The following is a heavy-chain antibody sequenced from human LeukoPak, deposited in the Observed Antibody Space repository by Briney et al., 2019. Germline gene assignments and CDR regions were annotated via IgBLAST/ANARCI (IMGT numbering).Heavy chain of an antibody. Sequence: RGSLRLSCAASGFTFDDYGMSWVRQAPGKGLEWVSGINWNGGSTGYADSVKGRFTISRDNAKNSLYLQMNSLRAEDTALYYCARGGSSSWWFDPWGQGTLVTVSS. J-gene: IGHJ5*02. V-gene: IGHV3-20*04. CDR1: GFTFDDYG. CDR2: INWNGGST. D-gene: IGHD6-6*01. CDR3: ARGGSSSWWFDP.